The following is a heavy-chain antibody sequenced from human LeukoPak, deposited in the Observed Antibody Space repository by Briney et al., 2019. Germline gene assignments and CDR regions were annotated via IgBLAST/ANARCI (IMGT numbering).Heavy chain of an antibody. CDR2: INPNNGGT. CDR3: ATVAGTLFDY. CDR1: GYIFTVYY. V-gene: IGHV1-2*02. D-gene: IGHD6-19*01. Sequence: ASVTVSCKASGYIFTVYYIHWVRQAPGQGLEWMGWINPNNGGTNYAQKFQGRVTMTRDTSISTAYMELSRLRSDDTAVFFCATVAGTLFDYWGQGTLVTVSS. J-gene: IGHJ4*02.